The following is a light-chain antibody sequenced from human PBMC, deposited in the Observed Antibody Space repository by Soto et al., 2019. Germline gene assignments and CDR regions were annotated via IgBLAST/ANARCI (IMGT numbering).Light chain of an antibody. Sequence: QSVLTQPASVSGSPGQSITIPCTGTSSDIGGHHFVSWYQQQSGKAPKLVIYEVTDRPSGVSDRFSGSKSGNTASLTISGLLPEDEADYYCSSYTSSSLYVFGTGTKVTV. CDR1: SSDIGGHHF. V-gene: IGLV2-14*01. CDR3: SSYTSSSLYV. CDR2: EVT. J-gene: IGLJ1*01.